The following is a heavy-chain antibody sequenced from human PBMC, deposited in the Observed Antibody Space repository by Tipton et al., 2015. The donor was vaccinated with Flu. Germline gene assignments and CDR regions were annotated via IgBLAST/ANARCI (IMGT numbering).Heavy chain of an antibody. Sequence: SLRLSCAASGFTFSSYGMHWVRQAPGKGLEWVAVIWYDGSNKYYADSVKGRFTISRDNSKNMLYLQMNSLRAEDTAVYYCARDDGYSSSWYEAFDIWGQGTMVTVSS. D-gene: IGHD6-13*01. CDR2: IWYDGSNK. J-gene: IGHJ3*02. CDR1: GFTFSSYG. CDR3: ARDDGYSSSWYEAFDI. V-gene: IGHV3-33*01.